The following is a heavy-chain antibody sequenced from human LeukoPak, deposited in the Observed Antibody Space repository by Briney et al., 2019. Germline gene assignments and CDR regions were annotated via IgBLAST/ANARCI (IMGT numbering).Heavy chain of an antibody. D-gene: IGHD3-22*01. CDR3: ARHPSYYDRIDY. J-gene: IGHJ4*02. V-gene: IGHV4-59*08. CDR1: GGSISSYY. CDR2: IYYSGST. Sequence: PSETLSLTCTVSGGSISSYYWSWIRQPPGKGLEWIGYIYYSGSTNYNPSLKSRVTISVDTSKNQFSLKLSSVTAADTAVYYCARHPSYYDRIDYWGLGTLVTVSS.